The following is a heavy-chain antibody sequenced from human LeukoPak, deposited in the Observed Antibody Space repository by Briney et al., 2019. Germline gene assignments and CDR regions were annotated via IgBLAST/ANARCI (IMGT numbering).Heavy chain of an antibody. D-gene: IGHD3-16*02. CDR2: INTNSGNP. V-gene: IGHV7-4-1*02. J-gene: IGHJ4*02. CDR1: GCSLSSYA. CDR3: ARGVGGVIDYYFDY. Sequence: ASVKVSCKASGCSLSSYAMNWVRQAPGQGLEWMGWINTNSGNPTYAQGFTGRFVFSLDTSVSTAYLQISSLKAEDTAVYYCARGVGGVIDYYFDYWGQGTLVTVSS.